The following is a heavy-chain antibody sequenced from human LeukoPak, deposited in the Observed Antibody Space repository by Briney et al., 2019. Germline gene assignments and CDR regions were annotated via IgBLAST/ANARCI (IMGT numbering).Heavy chain of an antibody. CDR1: GGSFSGYY. CDR3: ARLVLRYFDWLPNLPWGYYYMDV. CDR2: INHSGST. Sequence: SETLSLTCAVYGGSFSGYYWSWIRQPPGKGLEWIGEINHSGSTNYNPSLKSRVTISVDTSKNQFSLKLSSVTAADTAAYYCARLVLRYFDWLPNLPWGYYYMDVWGKGTTVTISS. J-gene: IGHJ6*03. D-gene: IGHD3-9*01. V-gene: IGHV4-34*01.